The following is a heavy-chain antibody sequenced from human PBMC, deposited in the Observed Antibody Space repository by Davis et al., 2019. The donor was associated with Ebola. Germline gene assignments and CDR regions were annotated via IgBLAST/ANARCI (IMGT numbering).Heavy chain of an antibody. CDR1: GGTFSSYA. V-gene: IGHV1-18*01. CDR2: ISAYNGNT. D-gene: IGHD6-19*01. CDR3: ARSIGGGVAEATFDY. J-gene: IGHJ4*02. Sequence: ASVKVSCKASGGTFSSYAISWVRQAPGQGLEWMGWISAYNGNTNYAQKLQGRVTMTTDTSTSTAYMELRSLRSDDTAVYYCARSIGGGVAEATFDYWGQGTLVSVSS.